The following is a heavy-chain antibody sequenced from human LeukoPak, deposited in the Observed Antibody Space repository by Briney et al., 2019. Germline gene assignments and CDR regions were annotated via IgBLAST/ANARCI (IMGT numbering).Heavy chain of an antibody. V-gene: IGHV3-64*01. J-gene: IGHJ4*02. CDR1: GFTFSSYA. D-gene: IGHD1-26*01. CDR2: ISSNGGST. CDR3: ARDLSGSYLGAFDY. Sequence: GGSLRLSCAASGFTFSSYAMHWVRQAPGKGLEYVSAISSNGGSTYYANSVKGRFTISRDNSKSTLYLQMGSLRAEDMAVYYCARDLSGSYLGAFDYWGQGTLVTVSS.